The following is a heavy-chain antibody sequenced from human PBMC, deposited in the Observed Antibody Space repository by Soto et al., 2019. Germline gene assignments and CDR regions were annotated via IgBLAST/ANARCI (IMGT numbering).Heavy chain of an antibody. CDR1: GYTFTSYG. Sequence: QVQLVQSGAEVKKPGASVKVSCKASGYTFTSYGISWVRQAPGQGLEWMGWISAYNGNTNYAQKLQGRVTMTTDTSTSTAYMELRSLRSDDTAVYYCARDRELSGSSNWFYYFDYWGQGTLVTVSS. CDR3: ARDRELSGSSNWFYYFDY. J-gene: IGHJ4*02. V-gene: IGHV1-18*01. CDR2: ISAYNGNT. D-gene: IGHD6-13*01.